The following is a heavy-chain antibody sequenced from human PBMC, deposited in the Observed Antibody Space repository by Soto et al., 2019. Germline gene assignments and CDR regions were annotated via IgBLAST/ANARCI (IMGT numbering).Heavy chain of an antibody. CDR2: IYSGGTT. V-gene: IGHV3-53*01. J-gene: IGHJ2*01. Sequence: GGSLRLSCAASGFTVSSSYMGWVRQAPGKGLEWVSVIYSGGTTYYTASVKGRLTISRDNSKNTLYLQMSSLRADDTAVYYCARLGDSGDHQPFWFFDLWGRGTLVTVSS. CDR3: ARLGDSGDHQPFWFFDL. CDR1: GFTVSSSY. D-gene: IGHD4-17*01.